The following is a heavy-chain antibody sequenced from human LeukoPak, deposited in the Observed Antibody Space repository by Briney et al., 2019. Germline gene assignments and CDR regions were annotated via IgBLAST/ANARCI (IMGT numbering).Heavy chain of an antibody. D-gene: IGHD5-24*01. V-gene: IGHV1-69*04. CDR1: GGTFSSYA. CDR2: IIPILGIA. Sequence: ASVKVSCKASGGTFSSYAISWVRQAPGQGLEWMGRIIPILGIANYAQKFQGRVTITADKSTSTAYMELSSLRSEDTAVYYCARAEMATTIDYWGQGTLVAVSS. J-gene: IGHJ4*02. CDR3: ARAEMATTIDY.